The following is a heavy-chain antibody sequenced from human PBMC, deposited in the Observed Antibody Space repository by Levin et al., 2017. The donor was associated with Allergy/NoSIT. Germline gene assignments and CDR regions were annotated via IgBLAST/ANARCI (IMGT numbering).Heavy chain of an antibody. CDR1: GFIFSSYA. CDR2: VIGTGGAT. CDR3: PGIMGYWFDP. J-gene: IGHJ5*02. D-gene: IGHD3-16*01. V-gene: IGHV3-23*01. Sequence: PGGSLRLSCVASGFIFSSYAMSWVRQAPGKGLEWVSAVIGTGGATYYADSVKGRFTISRDNSKNTLYLQMNSLTAEDTAVSYCPGIMGYWFDPWGQGTLVTVSS.